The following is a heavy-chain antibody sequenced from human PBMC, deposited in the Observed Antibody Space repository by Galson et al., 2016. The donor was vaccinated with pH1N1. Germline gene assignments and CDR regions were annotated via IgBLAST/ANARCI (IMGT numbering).Heavy chain of an antibody. D-gene: IGHD2-21*01. CDR2: IYPGDSDT. J-gene: IGHJ6*03. CDR1: GYSFATDW. Sequence: QSGAEVKKAGESLKISCQASGYSFATDWIGWVRQTPGKGLEWVGIIYPGDSDTKYSPSFQGQVTMSVDKSISTAYLQWTSLKASDTAMYYCARSPADPGYSYYYMDVWGKGTTVSVSS. V-gene: IGHV5-51*03. CDR3: ARSPADPGYSYYYMDV.